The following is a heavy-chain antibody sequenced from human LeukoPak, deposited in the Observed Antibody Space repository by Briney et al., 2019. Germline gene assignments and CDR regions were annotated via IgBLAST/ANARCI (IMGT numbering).Heavy chain of an antibody. CDR1: GGSISSSSYY. Sequence: PSETLSLTCTVSGGSISSSSYYWGWIRQPPGKGLEWIGSIYYSGGTYYNTSLESRVAISADMSKNQISLKLTSVTGADTAVYYCAGERGEEYSSGWYKTNYFYNWGQGIRVTVSS. V-gene: IGHV4-39*07. CDR3: AGERGEEYSSGWYKTNYFYN. CDR2: IYYSGGT. J-gene: IGHJ4*02. D-gene: IGHD6-19*01.